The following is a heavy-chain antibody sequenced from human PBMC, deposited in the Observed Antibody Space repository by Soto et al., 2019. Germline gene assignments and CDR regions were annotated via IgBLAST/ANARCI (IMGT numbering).Heavy chain of an antibody. Sequence: SETLSLTCTVSGGSISSSSYYWGWIRQPPGKGLEWIGSIYYSGSTYYNPSLKSRVTISVDTSKNHFSLKLNSVTAADAAIYYCARQYGYNYGHIEHWGQGTGVTVSS. J-gene: IGHJ4*02. CDR3: ARQYGYNYGHIEH. CDR1: GGSISSSSYY. D-gene: IGHD5-18*01. V-gene: IGHV4-39*01. CDR2: IYYSGST.